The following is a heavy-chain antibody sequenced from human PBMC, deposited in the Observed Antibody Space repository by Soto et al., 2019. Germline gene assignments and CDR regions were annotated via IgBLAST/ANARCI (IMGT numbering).Heavy chain of an antibody. V-gene: IGHV3-7*03. CDR2: INQDGREK. D-gene: IGHD3-22*01. Sequence: GGSLRLSCTASGFTFSSYWMTWARQAPGKGLEWVANINQDGREKDYVDSVKGRFTISRDNAKNSLYLQMNSLRAEDTAVYYCASAVLVVIGLDAFDIWGQGTMVTVSS. CDR1: GFTFSSYW. J-gene: IGHJ3*02. CDR3: ASAVLVVIGLDAFDI.